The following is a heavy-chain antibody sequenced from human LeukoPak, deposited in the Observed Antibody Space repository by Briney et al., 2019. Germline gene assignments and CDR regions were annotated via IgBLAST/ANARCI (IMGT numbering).Heavy chain of an antibody. J-gene: IGHJ1*01. V-gene: IGHV6-1*01. Sequence: SQTLSLTCAISGDSVSSNSAAWNWIKQSPSRGLEWLGRTYYRSKWYNEYALSVKSRITINPDTSKNQFSLQLNSVTPEDTAVYYCAGSGSSGTEYFQYWGQGTLVTVSS. D-gene: IGHD3-22*01. CDR1: GDSVSSNSAA. CDR2: TYYRSKWYN. CDR3: AGSGSSGTEYFQY.